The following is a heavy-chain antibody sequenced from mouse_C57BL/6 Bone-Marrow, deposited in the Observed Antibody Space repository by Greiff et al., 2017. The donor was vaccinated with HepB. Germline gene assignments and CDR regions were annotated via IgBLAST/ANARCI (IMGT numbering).Heavy chain of an antibody. CDR1: GFNIKDDY. CDR2: IDPENGDT. V-gene: IGHV14-4*01. D-gene: IGHD1-1*01. J-gene: IGHJ1*03. Sequence: EVQLQQSGAELVRPGASVKLSCTASGFNIKDDYMHWVKQRPEQGLEWIGWIDPENGDTEYASKFQGKATITADTSSNTAYLQRSSLTSEDTAVYYCTTDYGSGHWYFDVWGTGTTVTVSS. CDR3: TTDYGSGHWYFDV.